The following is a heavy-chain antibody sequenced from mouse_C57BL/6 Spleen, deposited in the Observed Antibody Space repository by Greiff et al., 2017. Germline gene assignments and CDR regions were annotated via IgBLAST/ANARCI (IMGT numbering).Heavy chain of an antibody. J-gene: IGHJ3*01. Sequence: QVQLQQPGAELVRPGTSVKLSCKASGYTFTSYWMHWVKPRPGQGLEWIGVIDPSDSYPNYNQKFKGKATFTVDTSSRTAYMQLSSLTSEDSAVYYCAPYSYGWCAYWGQGTLVTVAA. CDR2: IDPSDSYP. CDR3: APYSYGWCAY. V-gene: IGHV1-59*01. CDR1: GYTFTSYW. D-gene: IGHD1-1*01.